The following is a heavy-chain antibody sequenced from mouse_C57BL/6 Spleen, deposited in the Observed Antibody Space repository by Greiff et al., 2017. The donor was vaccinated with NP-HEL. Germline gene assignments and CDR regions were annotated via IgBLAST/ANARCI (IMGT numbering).Heavy chain of an antibody. CDR2: ISYDGSN. Sequence: EVKLMESGPGLVKPSQSLSLTCSVTGYSITSGYYWNWIRQFPGNKLEWMGYISYDGSNNYNPSLKNRISITRDTSKNQFFLKLNSVTTEDTATYYCARVEYLWYFDVWGTGTTVTVSS. V-gene: IGHV3-6*01. D-gene: IGHD5-1*01. J-gene: IGHJ1*03. CDR3: ARVEYLWYFDV. CDR1: GYSITSGYY.